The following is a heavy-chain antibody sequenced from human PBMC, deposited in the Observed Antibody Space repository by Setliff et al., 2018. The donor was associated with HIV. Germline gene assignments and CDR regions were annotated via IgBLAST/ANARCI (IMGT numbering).Heavy chain of an antibody. J-gene: IGHJ6*03. D-gene: IGHD3-16*02. CDR2: INSDGSGT. V-gene: IGHV3-74*01. CDR1: GFIFSTYW. CDR3: ARDPARNYHLDFCYMGV. Sequence: GGSLRLSCAASGFIFSTYWMHWVRQAPGKGLVWVSRINSDGSGTIYADSVKGRFTISRDNAENTLYLQMNSLRTEDTAVYYCARDPARNYHLDFCYMGVWGKGTTVTVSS.